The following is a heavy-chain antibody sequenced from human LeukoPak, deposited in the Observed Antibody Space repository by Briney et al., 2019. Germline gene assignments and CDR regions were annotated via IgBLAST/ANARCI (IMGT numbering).Heavy chain of an antibody. Sequence: SETLSLTCTVSGDSISSGNYYWTWIRQSAGKGLEWIGRIHTSGNINYSPSLKSQVTISIDTSKNQFSLNLNLVTAADTAVYCARDRAGDSFDIWGQGTLVTVSS. J-gene: IGHJ3*02. CDR3: ARDRAGDSFDI. CDR2: IHTSGNI. CDR1: GDSISSGNYY. D-gene: IGHD7-27*01. V-gene: IGHV4-61*02.